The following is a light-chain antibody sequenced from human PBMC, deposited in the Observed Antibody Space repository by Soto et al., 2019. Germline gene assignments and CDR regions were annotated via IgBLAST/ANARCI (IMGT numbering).Light chain of an antibody. J-gene: IGKJ2*01. CDR1: QSISSY. V-gene: IGKV1-39*01. CDR2: AAS. Sequence: DIQMTQSPSSLSASVGDRVTITCRASQSISSYLNWYQQKPGKAPKLLIYAASSLQSGVPSRFSGSGSGTEFTLTISSLEPEDFATYYCQQYNSYPYTFGQGT. CDR3: QQYNSYPYT.